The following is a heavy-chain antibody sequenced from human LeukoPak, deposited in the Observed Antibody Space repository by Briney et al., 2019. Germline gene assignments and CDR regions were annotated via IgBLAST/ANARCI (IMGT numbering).Heavy chain of an antibody. CDR1: GGSITTNY. J-gene: IGHJ3*02. V-gene: IGHV4-59*01. D-gene: IGHD3-22*01. CDR3: ARGEARTMIAACDI. Sequence: SETLSLTCTVSGGSITTNYWSWIRQPPGKGLEWIGYIFHSGNRNYNPSLRSRVSISVDTSKNQFSLRLRSVTAADTATYFCARGEARTMIAACDIWGQGRMVTVSS. CDR2: IFHSGNR.